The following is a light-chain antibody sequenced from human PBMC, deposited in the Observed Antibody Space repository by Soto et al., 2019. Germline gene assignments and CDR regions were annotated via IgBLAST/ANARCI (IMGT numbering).Light chain of an antibody. Sequence: QSALTQPPSASGSPGQSVTISCTGTSSDIGGYNYVSWYQQHPGKAPKLMIYEVSRRPSGVPDRFSGSTSGNTASLTVSGLQAEDEADYYCSSYAGSNTYVVFGGGTKLIVL. CDR2: EVS. CDR3: SSYAGSNTYVV. J-gene: IGLJ2*01. V-gene: IGLV2-8*01. CDR1: SSDIGGYNY.